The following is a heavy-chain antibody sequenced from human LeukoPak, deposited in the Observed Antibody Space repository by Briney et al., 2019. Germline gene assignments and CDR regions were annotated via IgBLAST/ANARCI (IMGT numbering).Heavy chain of an antibody. D-gene: IGHD2-21*01. Sequence: ASVKVSCKASGYTFTSYGISWVRQAPGQGLEWMGWISAYNGNTNYAQKLQGRVTMPTDTSTSTAYMELRSLRSDDTAVYYCARGLISVIPYYFDYWGQGTLVTVSS. CDR3: ARGLISVIPYYFDY. J-gene: IGHJ4*02. CDR1: GYTFTSYG. CDR2: ISAYNGNT. V-gene: IGHV1-18*01.